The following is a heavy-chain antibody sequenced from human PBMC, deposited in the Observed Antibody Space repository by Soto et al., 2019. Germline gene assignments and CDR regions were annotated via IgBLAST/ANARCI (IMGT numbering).Heavy chain of an antibody. D-gene: IGHD3-3*01. V-gene: IGHV1-2*02. J-gene: IGHJ6*02. Sequence: GASVKVSCKASGYAFTGYYMHWVRQAPGQGLEWMGWINPNGGGTNYAQKFQGRVTMTRDTSISTAYMELSRLRSDDTAVYYCARDLFLEWLLPTMLRTYYYGMDVWGQGTTVTVSS. CDR1: GYAFTGYY. CDR3: ARDLFLEWLLPTMLRTYYYGMDV. CDR2: INPNGGGT.